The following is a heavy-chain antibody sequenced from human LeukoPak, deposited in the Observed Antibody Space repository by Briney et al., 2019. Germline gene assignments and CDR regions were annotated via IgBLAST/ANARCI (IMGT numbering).Heavy chain of an antibody. D-gene: IGHD2-2*01. J-gene: IGHJ3*02. CDR2: ISAYNGNT. V-gene: IGHV1-18*01. Sequence: GASVKVSCKASGYTFNSYGFSWVRQAPGQGLEWMGWISAYNGNTNYAQKLQGRVTMTTDTSTSTAYMELRSLRSDDTAVYYCARDRAHCSSGNCYAASDIWGQGTMVTVSS. CDR1: GYTFNSYG. CDR3: ARDRAHCSSGNCYAASDI.